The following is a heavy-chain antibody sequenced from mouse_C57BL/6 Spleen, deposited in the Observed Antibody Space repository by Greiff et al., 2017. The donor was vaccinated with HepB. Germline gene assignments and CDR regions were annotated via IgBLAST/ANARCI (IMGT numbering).Heavy chain of an antibody. V-gene: IGHV1-26*01. Sequence: EVQLQQSGPELVKPGASVKISCKASGYTFTDYYMNWVKQSHGKSLEWIGDINPNNGGTSYNQKFKGKATLTVDKSSSTAYMELRSLTSEDSAVYYCATNWDVSYWGQGTTLTVSS. J-gene: IGHJ2*01. CDR2: INPNNGGT. CDR1: GYTFTDYY. D-gene: IGHD4-1*01. CDR3: ATNWDVSY.